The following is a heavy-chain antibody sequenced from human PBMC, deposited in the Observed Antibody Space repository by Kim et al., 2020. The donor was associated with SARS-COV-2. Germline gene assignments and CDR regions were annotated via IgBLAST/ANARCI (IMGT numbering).Heavy chain of an antibody. D-gene: IGHD3-3*01. V-gene: IGHV1-69*13. CDR3: ASDERFLEWLFHY. CDR1: GGTFSSYA. Sequence: SVKVSCKASGGTFSSYAISWVRQAPGQGLEWMGGIIPIFGTANYAQKFQGRVTITADESTSTAYMELSSLRSEDTAVYYCASDERFLEWLFHYWGQGTLVTVSS. CDR2: IIPIFGTA. J-gene: IGHJ4*02.